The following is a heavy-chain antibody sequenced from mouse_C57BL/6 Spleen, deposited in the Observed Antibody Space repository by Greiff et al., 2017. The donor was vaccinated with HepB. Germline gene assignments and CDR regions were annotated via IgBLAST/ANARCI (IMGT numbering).Heavy chain of an antibody. CDR3: ARGRVWGEYYAMDY. J-gene: IGHJ4*01. CDR2: IDPSDSYT. CDR1: GYTFTSYW. Sequence: QVQLQQPGAELVKPGASVKLSCKASGYTFTSYWMQWVKQRPGQGLEWIGEIDPSDSYTNYNQKFKGKATLTVDTSSSTDYMPLIRLQSEDSAVYCCARGRVWGEYYAMDYWGQGPSVTVSS. V-gene: IGHV1-50*01.